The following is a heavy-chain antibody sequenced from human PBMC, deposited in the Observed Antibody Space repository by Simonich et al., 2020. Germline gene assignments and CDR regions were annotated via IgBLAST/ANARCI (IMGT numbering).Heavy chain of an antibody. CDR3: ARHYYGDYYFDY. V-gene: IGHV3-48*03. J-gene: IGHJ4*02. Sequence: EVQLVESGGGLVQPGGSLRLSCAASGFTFSSYEMNWVRQAPGKGLEWGSYISSGGRTIYYADSVKGRFTISRDNAKNSLYLQMNSLRAEDTAVYYCARHYYGDYYFDYWGQGTLVTVSS. CDR2: ISSGGRTI. D-gene: IGHD4-17*01. CDR1: GFTFSSYE.